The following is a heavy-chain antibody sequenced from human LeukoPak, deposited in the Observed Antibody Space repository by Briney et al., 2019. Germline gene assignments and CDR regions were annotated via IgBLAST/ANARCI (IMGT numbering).Heavy chain of an antibody. CDR1: GGSISSSSYY. D-gene: IGHD5-12*01. J-gene: IGHJ4*02. V-gene: IGHV4-61*02. CDR2: IYTSGST. CDR3: ARSPRGYSGYDFVDY. Sequence: SETLSLTCTVSGGSISSSSYYWGWIRQPAGKGLEWIGRIYTSGSTNYNPSLKSRVTMSVDTSKNQFSLKLSSVTAADTAVYYCARSPRGYSGYDFVDYWGQGTLVTVSS.